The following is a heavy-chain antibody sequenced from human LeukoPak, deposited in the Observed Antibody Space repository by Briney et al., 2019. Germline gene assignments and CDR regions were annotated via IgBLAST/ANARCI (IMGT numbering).Heavy chain of an antibody. CDR2: INIDGSST. CDR1: GFTFSSYW. J-gene: IGHJ4*02. CDR3: ERGGYYDSSGYYYPTGDY. V-gene: IGHV3-74*03. D-gene: IGHD3-22*01. Sequence: GGSLRLSCAASGFTFSSYWMYWVRQAPGKGLVWVSRINIDGSSTMYADSVKGRFTISRDNAKNTLYLQMNSLRAEDTAVYYCERGGYYDSSGYYYPTGDYWGQGTLVTVSS.